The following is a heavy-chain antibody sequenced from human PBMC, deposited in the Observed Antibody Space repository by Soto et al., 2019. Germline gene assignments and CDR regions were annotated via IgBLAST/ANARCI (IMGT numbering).Heavy chain of an antibody. D-gene: IGHD5-12*01. CDR3: ARDQGREILASAFDF. Sequence: EVQLVESGGGLVQPGESLRLSCAASGFSFTSHWMSWVRQAPGKGLEWVATIKRDGSASYYLGSVKGRFTISRDNANDSFLLEMTSLRAEDTAVYYCARDQGREILASAFDFWGQGTKVTVSS. J-gene: IGHJ3*01. CDR1: GFSFTSHW. CDR2: IKRDGSAS. V-gene: IGHV3-7*01.